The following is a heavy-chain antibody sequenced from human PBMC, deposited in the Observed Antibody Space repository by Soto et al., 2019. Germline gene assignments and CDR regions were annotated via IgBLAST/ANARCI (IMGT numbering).Heavy chain of an antibody. CDR3: ARRGYCSGGSCYSDAFDI. CDR2: IDPSDSYT. D-gene: IGHD2-15*01. CDR1: GYRFTSYW. J-gene: IGHJ3*02. Sequence: PGESLRISWKGSGYRFTSYWISWVRPLPGKGLEWMGRIDPSDSYTNYSPSFQGHVTISADKSISTAYLQWSSLKASDTAMYYCARRGYCSGGSCYSDAFDIWGQGTMVTVSS. V-gene: IGHV5-10-1*01.